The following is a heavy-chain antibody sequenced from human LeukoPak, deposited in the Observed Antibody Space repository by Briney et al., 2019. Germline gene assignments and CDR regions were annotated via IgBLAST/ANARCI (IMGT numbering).Heavy chain of an antibody. Sequence: ASVKVSCKASGYTFTSYGISWVRQAPGQGLEWMGWISAYNGNTNYAQKLQGRVTMTTDTSTSTAYMELRSLRSDDTAVYYYARVEVGYCGGDCYLLDAFDIWGQGTMVTVSS. J-gene: IGHJ3*02. CDR3: ARVEVGYCGGDCYLLDAFDI. CDR1: GYTFTSYG. CDR2: ISAYNGNT. V-gene: IGHV1-18*01. D-gene: IGHD2-21*02.